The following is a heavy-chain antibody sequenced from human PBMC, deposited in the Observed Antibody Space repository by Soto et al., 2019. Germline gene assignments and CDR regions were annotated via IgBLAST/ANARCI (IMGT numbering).Heavy chain of an antibody. CDR3: AREQYNWKL. CDR1: GASITSYY. CDR2: VYHTGNT. V-gene: IGHV4-59*01. J-gene: IGHJ4*02. Sequence: PSETLSLTCSVSGASITSYYWTWIRHSPGKGLEWIGYVYHTGNTYYNPSLKSRVTISLDTSKNQVSLRLRSVTAADTAVYYCAREQYNWKLWGQGTLVTVSS. D-gene: IGHD1-20*01.